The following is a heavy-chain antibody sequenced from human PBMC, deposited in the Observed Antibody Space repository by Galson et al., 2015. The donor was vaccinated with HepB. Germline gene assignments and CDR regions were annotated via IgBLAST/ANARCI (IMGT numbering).Heavy chain of an antibody. V-gene: IGHV3-48*02. CDR3: ARAHCSGGSCYVLGFDY. D-gene: IGHD2-15*01. CDR2: ISSSGSNI. Sequence: SLRLSCAASGFTFSSYSMNWVRQAPGKGLEWVSYISSSGSNIYNADSVKGRFTISRDNAKNSLYLQMNSLRDEDTAVYYCARAHCSGGSCYVLGFDYWGQGTLVTVSS. J-gene: IGHJ4*02. CDR1: GFTFSSYS.